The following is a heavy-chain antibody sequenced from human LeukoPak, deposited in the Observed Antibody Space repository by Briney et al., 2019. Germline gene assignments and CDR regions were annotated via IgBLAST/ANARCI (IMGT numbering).Heavy chain of an antibody. CDR2: ISSSSSYI. D-gene: IGHD4-17*01. J-gene: IGHJ4*02. CDR1: GCTFSSYS. CDR3: AREDGDYVDY. V-gene: IGHV3-21*01. Sequence: GGSLRLSCAASGCTFSSYSMNWVRQAPGKGLEWVSSISSSSSYIYYADSVKGRFTISRDNAKNSLYLQMNSLRAEDTAVYYCAREDGDYVDYWGQGTLVTVSS.